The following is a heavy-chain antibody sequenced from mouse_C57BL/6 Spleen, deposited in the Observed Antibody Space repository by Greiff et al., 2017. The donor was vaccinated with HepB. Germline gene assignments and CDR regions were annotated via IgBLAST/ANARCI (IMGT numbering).Heavy chain of an antibody. CDR1: GFTFSDYY. CDR3: ARRGVTTGY. D-gene: IGHD2-2*01. CDR2: ISNGGGST. J-gene: IGHJ3*01. V-gene: IGHV5-12*01. Sequence: EVQRVESGGGLVQPGGSLKLSCAASGFTFSDYYMYWVRQTPEKRLEWVAYISNGGGSTYYPDTVKGRFTISRDNAKNTLYLQMSRLKSEDTAMYYCARRGVTTGYWGQGTLVTVSA.